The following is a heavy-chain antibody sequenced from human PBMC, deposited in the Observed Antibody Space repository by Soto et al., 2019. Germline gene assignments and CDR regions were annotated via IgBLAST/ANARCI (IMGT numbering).Heavy chain of an antibody. CDR2: IYYSGST. Sequence: SETLSLTCNVSGGSISSGGYYWSWIRQHPGKGLEWIGYIYYSGSTYYNPSLKSRVTISVDTSKNQFSLKLSSVTAADTAVYYCAGKYCSSTSSSPHYYYYMDVWGKGTTVT. V-gene: IGHV4-31*03. D-gene: IGHD2-2*01. CDR1: GGSISSGGYY. CDR3: AGKYCSSTSSSPHYYYYMDV. J-gene: IGHJ6*03.